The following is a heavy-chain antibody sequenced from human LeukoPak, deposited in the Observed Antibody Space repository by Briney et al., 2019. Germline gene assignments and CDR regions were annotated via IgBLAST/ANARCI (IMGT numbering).Heavy chain of an antibody. CDR2: ITWNGGSI. CDR3: VKDGSYLAFDA. J-gene: IGHJ3*01. CDR1: GFTFHGHG. Sequence: GGSLRLSCVASGFTFHGHGMNWVRQAPGKGLEWVSGITWNGGSISYADSVKGRFTISRDNTKNSLYLEMTSLKVEDTALYYCVKDGSYLAFDAWGLGTMVTVSS. D-gene: IGHD3-10*01. V-gene: IGHV3-20*04.